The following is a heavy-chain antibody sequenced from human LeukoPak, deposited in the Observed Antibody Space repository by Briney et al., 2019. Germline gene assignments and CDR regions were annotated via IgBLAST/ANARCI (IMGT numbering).Heavy chain of an antibody. Sequence: SETLSLTCTVSGGSISSYYWSWIRQPAGKGLEWIGEIYHSGSTNYNPSLKSRVTISVDKSKDQFSLKMSSVTAADTAVYYCARDPGGGYKDDALDIWGQGTMVIVSS. CDR2: IYHSGST. CDR1: GGSISSYY. V-gene: IGHV4-59*12. J-gene: IGHJ3*02. D-gene: IGHD3-16*01. CDR3: ARDPGGGYKDDALDI.